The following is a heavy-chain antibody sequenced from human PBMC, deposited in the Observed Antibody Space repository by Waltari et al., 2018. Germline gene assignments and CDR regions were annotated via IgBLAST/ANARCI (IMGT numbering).Heavy chain of an antibody. V-gene: IGHV1-69*13. CDR2: IIPIFGTA. CDR3: AAAYYYDSSGPIEYFQH. Sequence: QVQLVQSGAEVKKPGSSVKVSCKASGGTFSSYAISWVRQAPGQGLEWMGGIIPIFGTANYAQKFQGRVTITADESTSTAYIELSSLRSEDTAVYYCAAAYYYDSSGPIEYFQHWGQGTLVTVSS. J-gene: IGHJ1*01. CDR1: GGTFSSYA. D-gene: IGHD3-22*01.